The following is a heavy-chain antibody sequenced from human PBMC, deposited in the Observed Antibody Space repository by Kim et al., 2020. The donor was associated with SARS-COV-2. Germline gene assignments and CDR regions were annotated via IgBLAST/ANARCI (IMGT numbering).Heavy chain of an antibody. CDR1: GGSFSGYY. CDR2: INHSGST. J-gene: IGHJ4*02. D-gene: IGHD6-13*01. CDR3: AGGGPGSSSWFNY. Sequence: SETLSLTCAVYGGSFSGYYWSWIRQPPGKGLEWIGEINHSGSTNYNPSLKSRVTISVDTSKNQFSLKLSSVTAADTAVYYCAGGGPGSSSWFNYWGQGTL. V-gene: IGHV4-34*01.